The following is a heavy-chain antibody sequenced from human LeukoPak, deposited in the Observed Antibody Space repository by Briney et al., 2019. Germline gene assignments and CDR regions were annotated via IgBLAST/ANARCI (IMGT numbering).Heavy chain of an antibody. J-gene: IGHJ4*02. CDR1: GFTFSSYA. CDR2: ISGSGGST. D-gene: IGHD4-17*01. Sequence: GGSLRLSCAASGFTFSSYAMSWVRQAPGKGLEWVSAISGSGGSTYYADSVKGRFTIPGDNSKNTLYLQMNSLRAEDTAVYYCAKAGYDYGDYALYYFDYWGQGTLVTVSS. CDR3: AKAGYDYGDYALYYFDY. V-gene: IGHV3-23*01.